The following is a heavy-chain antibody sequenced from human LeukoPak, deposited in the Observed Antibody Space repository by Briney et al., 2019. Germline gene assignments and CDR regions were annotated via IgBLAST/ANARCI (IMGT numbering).Heavy chain of an antibody. D-gene: IGHD3-22*01. Sequence: GGSLRLSCAASGFTFSSYSMNWVRQAPGKGLEWVSSISRSISYIYYADSVKGRFTIPTDNAKNSLYLQMNNQRADDRAVYYCAREGYDSSTTFDYWGQGTLVTVSS. CDR2: ISRSISYI. CDR3: AREGYDSSTTFDY. V-gene: IGHV3-21*01. J-gene: IGHJ4*02. CDR1: GFTFSSYS.